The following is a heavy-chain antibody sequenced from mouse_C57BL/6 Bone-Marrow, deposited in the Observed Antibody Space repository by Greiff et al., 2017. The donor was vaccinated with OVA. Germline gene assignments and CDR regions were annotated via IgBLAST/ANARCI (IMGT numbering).Heavy chain of an antibody. CDR2: IYPANGNT. V-gene: IGHV1-76*01. D-gene: IGHD4-1*01. CDR3: ERDWPLDY. Sequence: QVQLQQSGAELVRPGASVKLSCKASGYTFTDYYINWVKQRPGQGLEWIARIYPANGNTYYNEKFKGKATLTAEKSSSTAYMQLSSLTSEDSAVYFCERDWPLDYWDRGNALTVSS. CDR1: GYTFTDYY. J-gene: IGHJ2*01.